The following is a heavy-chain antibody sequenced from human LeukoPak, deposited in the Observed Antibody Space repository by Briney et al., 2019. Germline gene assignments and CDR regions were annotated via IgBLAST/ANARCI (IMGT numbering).Heavy chain of an antibody. CDR2: IYYSGST. CDR3: AGGWFGELLGGY. V-gene: IGHV4-59*01. Sequence: SETLSLICTVSGGSISSYYWSWIRQPPGKGLEWIGYIYYSGSTNYNPSLKSRVTISVDTSKNQFSLKLSSVTAADTAVYYCAGGWFGELLGGYWGQGTLVTVSS. D-gene: IGHD3-10*01. CDR1: GGSISSYY. J-gene: IGHJ4*02.